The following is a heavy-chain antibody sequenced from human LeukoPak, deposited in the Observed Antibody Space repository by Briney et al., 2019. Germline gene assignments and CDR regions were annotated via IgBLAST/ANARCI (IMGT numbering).Heavy chain of an antibody. CDR3: ARGIVVVPAAIRRWWFDP. CDR2: IYYSGST. J-gene: IGHJ5*02. Sequence: SETLSLTCAVSGGSISSYYWSWIRQPPGKGLEWIGFIYYSGSTNYNPSLKSRVTISVDTSKNQFSLKLSSVTAADTAVYYCARGIVVVPAAIRRWWFDPWGQGTLVTVSS. V-gene: IGHV4-59*01. CDR1: GGSISSYY. D-gene: IGHD2-2*02.